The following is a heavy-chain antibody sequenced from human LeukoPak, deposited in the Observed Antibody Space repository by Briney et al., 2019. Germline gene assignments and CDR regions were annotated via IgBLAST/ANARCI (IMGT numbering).Heavy chain of an antibody. Sequence: GGSLRLSCAASGFSFSSYSMNWVRQAPGKGLEWVSSISSSSSYISYTGSVKGRFTISRDNAKNSLYLQMNSLRAEDTAVYYCARRGYCSTTSCPKNDAFDIWGQGTMVTVSS. CDR1: GFSFSSYS. J-gene: IGHJ3*02. D-gene: IGHD2-2*01. V-gene: IGHV3-21*01. CDR3: ARRGYCSTTSCPKNDAFDI. CDR2: ISSSSSYI.